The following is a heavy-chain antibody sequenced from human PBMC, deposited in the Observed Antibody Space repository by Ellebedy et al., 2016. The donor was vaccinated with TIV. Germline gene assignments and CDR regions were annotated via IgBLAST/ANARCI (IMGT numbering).Heavy chain of an antibody. CDR1: GFTFSSYA. D-gene: IGHD5-18*01. CDR2: ISGSGGST. J-gene: IGHJ4*02. V-gene: IGHV3-23*01. Sequence: GGSLRLXCAASGFTFSSYAMHWVRQAPGRGLEWVSAISGSGGSTYYADSVKGRFTISRDNSKNTLYLQMNSLRAEDTAVYYCARDSPVDTAMVDYWGQGTLVTVSS. CDR3: ARDSPVDTAMVDY.